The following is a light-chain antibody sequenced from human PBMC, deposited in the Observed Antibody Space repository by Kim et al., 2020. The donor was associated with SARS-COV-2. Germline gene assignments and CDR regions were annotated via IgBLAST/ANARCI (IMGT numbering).Light chain of an antibody. Sequence: QSITTSSTETSSVVGGYRYVSWYQQHPGKAPKLVIYEVGNRPSGVSIRFSGSKSGNTASLTISGLQAEDEADYYCSSYIRGSTNYVFGTGTKVTVL. J-gene: IGLJ1*01. CDR1: SSVVGGYRY. CDR3: SSYIRGSTNYV. V-gene: IGLV2-14*01. CDR2: EVG.